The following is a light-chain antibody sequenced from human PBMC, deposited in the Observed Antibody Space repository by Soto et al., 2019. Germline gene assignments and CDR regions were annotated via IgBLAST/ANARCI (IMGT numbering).Light chain of an antibody. Sequence: QSVLTQPASVSGSPGQSITISCTGTTSDFGTYNYVSWYQHHPGKVPKLLIFAVSNRPSGVSNRFSGSKSGNTASLTISGLQAEDEADYYCSSYTVSRTYVFGTGTKVTVL. CDR2: AVS. CDR1: TSDFGTYNY. CDR3: SSYTVSRTYV. V-gene: IGLV2-14*01. J-gene: IGLJ1*01.